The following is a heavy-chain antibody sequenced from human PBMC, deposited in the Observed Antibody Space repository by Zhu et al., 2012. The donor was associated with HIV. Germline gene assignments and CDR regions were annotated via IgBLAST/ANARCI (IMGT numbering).Heavy chain of an antibody. J-gene: IGHJ4*02. D-gene: IGHD5-12*01. CDR3: GRVAVGTIGVIDY. CDR2: MYYSGTT. V-gene: IGHV4-59*11. Sequence: QVQLQESGPGLVKPSETLSLTCSVSGGSIGSHYWTWIRQPPGKGLEWIGYMYYSGTTKDNPSLKGRVTILGDTSKNQVSLKLSSVTAADTAVYYCGRVAVGTIGVIDYWGQGALVTVSS. CDR1: GGSIGSHY.